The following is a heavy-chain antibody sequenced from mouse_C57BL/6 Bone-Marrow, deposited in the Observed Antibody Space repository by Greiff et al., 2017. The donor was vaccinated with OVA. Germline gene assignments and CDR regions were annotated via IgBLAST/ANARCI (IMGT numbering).Heavy chain of an antibody. CDR1: GFSLTSYG. D-gene: IGHD1-1*01. CDR3: ARWSTTVVNYAMDY. J-gene: IGHJ4*01. V-gene: IGHV2-2*01. Sequence: VQLQQSGPGLVPPSQSLSITCTVSGFSLTSYGVHWVRQSPGTGLEWLGVIWSGGSTDYNAAFISRLSISKDNSKSQVFFKMNSLQADDTAIYYCARWSTTVVNYAMDYWGQGTSVTVSS. CDR2: IWSGGST.